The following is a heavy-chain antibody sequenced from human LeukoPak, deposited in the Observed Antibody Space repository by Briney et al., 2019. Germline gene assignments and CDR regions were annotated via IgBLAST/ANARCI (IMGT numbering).Heavy chain of an antibody. D-gene: IGHD2-2*01. CDR3: ARGAGYCTSSSCHLWSDY. J-gene: IGHJ4*02. CDR2: ISSSSNI. V-gene: IGHV3-21*01. Sequence: SCKASGYTFSSYTMNWVRQAPGKGLEWVSSISSSSNIYYADSVKGRFAVSRDNAKNETYLQMNSLRAEDTAVYYYARGAGYCTSSSCHLWSDYWGQGTLVTVSS. CDR1: GYTFSSYT.